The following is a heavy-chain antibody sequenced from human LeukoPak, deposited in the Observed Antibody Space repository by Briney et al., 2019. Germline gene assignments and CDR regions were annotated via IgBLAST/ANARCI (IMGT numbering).Heavy chain of an antibody. D-gene: IGHD6-13*01. CDR2: IYYSGST. J-gene: IGHJ4*02. CDR3: ARGNRAAAGPFDY. CDR1: GGSISSSSYY. V-gene: IGHV4-39*01. Sequence: SETLSLTCTVSGGSISSSSYYWGWIRQPPGKGLEWIGSIYYSGSTYYNPSLKSRVTISVDTSKNQFSLKLSSVTAADTAVYYCARGNRAAAGPFDYWGQGTLVTVSS.